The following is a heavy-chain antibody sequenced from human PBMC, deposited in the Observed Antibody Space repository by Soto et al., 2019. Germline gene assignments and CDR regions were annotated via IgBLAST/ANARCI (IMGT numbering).Heavy chain of an antibody. Sequence: EVQLLESGGGLAQPGGSLRLSCAASGFTFDGYAMSWVRQAPGKGLEWVSVINASGGRTFYAESVKGRFTISRDNSKNTLYLQKNSLRGEDTAVYYCSKGPTTVTTRYFDPWGQGTLVTVSS. D-gene: IGHD4-17*01. CDR3: SKGPTTVTTRYFDP. V-gene: IGHV3-23*01. CDR2: INASGGRT. J-gene: IGHJ5*02. CDR1: GFTFDGYA.